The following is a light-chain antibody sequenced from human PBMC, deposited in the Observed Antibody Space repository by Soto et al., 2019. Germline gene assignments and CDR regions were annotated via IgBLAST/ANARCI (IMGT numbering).Light chain of an antibody. V-gene: IGKV3-11*01. J-gene: IGKJ4*01. Sequence: EIVLTQSPATLSLSPGERATLSCRASQSVSNSLAWYQQKPGQAPRLLIYDASNMATGIPARFSGSGSGTDFTITISSLEPEDFAVYYCQQRSNWPLTFGGGTKVEIK. CDR1: QSVSNS. CDR2: DAS. CDR3: QQRSNWPLT.